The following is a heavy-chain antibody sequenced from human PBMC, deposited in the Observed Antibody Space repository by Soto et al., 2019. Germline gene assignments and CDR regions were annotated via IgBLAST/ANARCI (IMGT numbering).Heavy chain of an antibody. J-gene: IGHJ5*02. CDR2: IKSDGSST. CDR1: GFTFSSYA. D-gene: IGHD2-21*02. V-gene: IGHV3-74*01. Sequence: PGGSLRLSCAASGFTFSSYAMSWVRQAPGKGLVWVSRIKSDGSSTTYADSVKGRFTISRDNAKNTLYLQMNSLRAEDTAVYYCAKAHDKIVVVTANWFDPWGQGTLVTVSS. CDR3: AKAHDKIVVVTANWFDP.